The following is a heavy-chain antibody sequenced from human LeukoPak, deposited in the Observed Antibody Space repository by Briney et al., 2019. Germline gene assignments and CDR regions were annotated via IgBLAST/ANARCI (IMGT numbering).Heavy chain of an antibody. Sequence: SEILSLTCTVSGGSISSYYWSWIRQPPGKGLEWIGYIYYSGSTNYNPSLKSRVTISVDTSKNQFSLKLSSVTAADTAVYYCARVGTTMNFDYWGQGTLVTVSS. J-gene: IGHJ4*02. CDR2: IYYSGST. CDR1: GGSISSYY. D-gene: IGHD1/OR15-1a*01. V-gene: IGHV4-59*01. CDR3: ARVGTTMNFDY.